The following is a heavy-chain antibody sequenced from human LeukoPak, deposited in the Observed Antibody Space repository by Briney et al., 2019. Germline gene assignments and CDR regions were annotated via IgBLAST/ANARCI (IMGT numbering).Heavy chain of an antibody. D-gene: IGHD6-13*01. J-gene: IGHJ4*02. V-gene: IGHV3-23*01. CDR3: ANGGYSSSWYVPVFDY. Sequence: GGSLRLSCAASGFTFSSYAMSWVRQAPGKGREWFSAISGSGGSTYYADSVKGRFTISRDNSKNTLYLQMNSLRAEDTAVYYCANGGYSSSWYVPVFDYWGQGTLVTVSS. CDR1: GFTFSSYA. CDR2: ISGSGGST.